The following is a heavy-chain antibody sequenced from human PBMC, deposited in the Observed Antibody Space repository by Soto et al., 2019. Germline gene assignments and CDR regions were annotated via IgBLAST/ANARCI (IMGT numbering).Heavy chain of an antibody. V-gene: IGHV3-21*01. CDR1: GFIFSDYT. J-gene: IGHJ5*02. D-gene: IGHD1-20*01. CDR2: ISRGSDYI. CDR3: AKDSGCVNNACAYDP. Sequence: EVHPVESGGGLVKPGGSLRLTCAASGFIFSDYTMNWVRQAPGKGLEWVSSISRGSDYIFYADTVKGRFTISRDNARNSLYLQMTSLRAEDTAVYYCAKDSGCVNNACAYDPWGQGTLVTVSS.